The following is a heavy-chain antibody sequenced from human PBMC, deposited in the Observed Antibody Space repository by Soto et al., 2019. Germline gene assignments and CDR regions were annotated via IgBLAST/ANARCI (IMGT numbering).Heavy chain of an antibody. D-gene: IGHD6-13*01. CDR1: GFTFSMYG. CDR2: IWYDGSDK. CDR3: AKDRSISLDGMDV. J-gene: IGHJ6*02. Sequence: GGSLRLSCAASGFTFSMYGMHWVRQAPGKGLEWVAVIWYDGSDKYYADSVKGRFTVSRDNSKNTLYLQLKSLRAEDTAVYYCAKDRSISLDGMDVWGQGTTVTVSS. V-gene: IGHV3-33*06.